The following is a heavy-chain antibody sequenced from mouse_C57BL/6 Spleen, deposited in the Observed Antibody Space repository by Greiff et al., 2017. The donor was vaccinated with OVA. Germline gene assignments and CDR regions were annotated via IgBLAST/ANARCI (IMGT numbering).Heavy chain of an antibody. CDR2: IRSKSNNYAT. J-gene: IGHJ3*01. CDR1: GFSFNTYA. V-gene: IGHV10-1*01. CDR3: VRQGSNYEGFAY. Sequence: EVQLVESGGGLVQPKGSLKLSCAASGFSFNTYAMNWVRQAQGKGLEWVARIRSKSNNYATYYADSVKDRFTISRDDSESMLYLQMNNLKTEDTAMYYCVRQGSNYEGFAYWGQGTLVTVSA. D-gene: IGHD2-5*01.